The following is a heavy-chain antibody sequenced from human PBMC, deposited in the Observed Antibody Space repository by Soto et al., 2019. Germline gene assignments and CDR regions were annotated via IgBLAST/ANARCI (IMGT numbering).Heavy chain of an antibody. D-gene: IGHD4-17*01. CDR1: GGSFSCYY. CDR3: ARYVDYGGNFLHPVPYGMDV. J-gene: IGHJ6*02. V-gene: IGHV4-34*01. Sequence: PSETLSLTCAVYGGSFSCYYWSWIRQPPGKGLEWIGEINHSGSTNYNPSLKSRVTISVDTSKNQFSLKLSSVTAADTAVYYCARYVDYGGNFLHPVPYGMDVWGQGTTVTVSS. CDR2: INHSGST.